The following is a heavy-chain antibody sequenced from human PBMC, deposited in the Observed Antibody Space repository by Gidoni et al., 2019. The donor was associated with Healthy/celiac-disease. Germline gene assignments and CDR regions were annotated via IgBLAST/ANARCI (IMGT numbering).Heavy chain of an antibody. D-gene: IGHD6-6*01. CDR3: ARPGSSSAGPYNWFDP. CDR1: GGSISSSSYY. J-gene: IGHJ5*02. V-gene: IGHV4-39*01. Sequence: QLQLQESGPGLVKPSETLSLTCTVSGGSISSSSYYWGWIRQPPGKGLEWIGSIYYSGSTYYNPSLKSRVTISVDTSKNQFSLKLSSVTAADTAVYYCARPGSSSAGPYNWFDPWGQGTLVTVSS. CDR2: IYYSGST.